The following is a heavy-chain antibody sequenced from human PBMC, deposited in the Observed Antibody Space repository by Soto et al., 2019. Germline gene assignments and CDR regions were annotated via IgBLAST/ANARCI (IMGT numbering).Heavy chain of an antibody. D-gene: IGHD4-17*01. Sequence: GGSLRLSCAASGFTFSSYGMHWVRQAPGKGLEWVAVISYDGSNKYYADSVKGRFTISRDNSKNTLYLQMNSLRAEDTAVYYCAKAARTDYGDYAPYYFDYWGQGTLVTVSS. CDR1: GFTFSSYG. V-gene: IGHV3-30*18. CDR2: ISYDGSNK. CDR3: AKAARTDYGDYAPYYFDY. J-gene: IGHJ4*02.